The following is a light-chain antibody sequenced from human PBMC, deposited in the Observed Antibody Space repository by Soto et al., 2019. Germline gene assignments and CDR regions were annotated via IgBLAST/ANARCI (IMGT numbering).Light chain of an antibody. CDR2: GAY. CDR3: QQYGTAPWT. J-gene: IGKJ1*01. V-gene: IGKV3-20*01. Sequence: LLTQSPGTLSLSSGERATLSCRASQSVINSYLAWYQQKPGHAPRLLLYGAYNRATGIPDRFSGSGSGTDFTLTISRLEPEDFEVYYCQQYGTAPWTFGQGTKVDIK. CDR1: QSVINSY.